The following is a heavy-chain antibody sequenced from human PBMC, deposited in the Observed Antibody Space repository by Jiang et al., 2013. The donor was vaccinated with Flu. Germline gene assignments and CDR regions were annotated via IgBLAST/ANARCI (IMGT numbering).Heavy chain of an antibody. CDR3: ARGLTWELPSPADAFDI. D-gene: IGHD1-26*01. CDR2: ISHSGST. CDR1: GGSFSGYY. V-gene: IGHV4-34*01. J-gene: IGHJ3*02. Sequence: LLKPSETLSLTCAVYGGSFSGYYWNWIRQPPGKGLEWIGEISHSGSTNYNPSLKSRVTISVDTSKNQFFLKLNSVTVADTAVYYXARGLTWELPSPADAFDIWGQGTMVTVSS.